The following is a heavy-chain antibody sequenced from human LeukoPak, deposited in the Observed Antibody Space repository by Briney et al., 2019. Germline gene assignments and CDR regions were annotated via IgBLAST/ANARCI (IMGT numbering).Heavy chain of an antibody. D-gene: IGHD3-22*01. CDR1: GYTFTGYY. CDR3: ARFHYYDSSGYLDY. J-gene: IGHJ4*02. V-gene: IGHV1-2*02. CDR2: INPNSGGT. Sequence: GASVKVSCKASGYTFTGYYMHWVRQAPGQGLEWMGWINPNSGGTNYAQKFQGRVTMTRDTSISTAYMELSRLRSDDTAVYYCARFHYYDSSGYLDYWGQGTLVTVSS.